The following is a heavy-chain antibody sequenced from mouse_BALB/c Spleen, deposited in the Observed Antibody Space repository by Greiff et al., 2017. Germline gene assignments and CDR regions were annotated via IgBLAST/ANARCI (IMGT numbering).Heavy chain of an antibody. CDR3: ARDRPYYFDY. V-gene: IGHV5-6-3*01. J-gene: IGHJ2*01. CDR2: INSNGGST. CDR1: GFTFSSYG. Sequence: EVKLVESGGGLVQPGGSLKLSCAASGFTFSSYGMSWVRQTPDKRLELVATINSNGGSTYYPDSVKGRFTISRDNAKNTLYLQMSSLKSEDTAMYYCARDRPYYFDYWGQGTTLTVSS.